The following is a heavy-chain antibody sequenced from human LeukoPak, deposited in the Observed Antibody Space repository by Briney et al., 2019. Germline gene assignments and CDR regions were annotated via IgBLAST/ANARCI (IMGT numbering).Heavy chain of an antibody. V-gene: IGHV3-30-3*01. Sequence: GGSLRLSCAASGFTFSSYAMHWVRQAPGKGLEWVAVISYDGSNKYYADSVKGRFTISRDNSKNTLYLQMNSLRAEDTAVYYCARVLDYCSSTSCYIDYWGQGTLVTVSS. D-gene: IGHD2-2*02. CDR1: GFTFSSYA. CDR2: ISYDGSNK. J-gene: IGHJ4*02. CDR3: ARVLDYCSSTSCYIDY.